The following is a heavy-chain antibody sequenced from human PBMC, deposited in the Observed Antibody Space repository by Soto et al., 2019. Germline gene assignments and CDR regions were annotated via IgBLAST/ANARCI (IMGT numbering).Heavy chain of an antibody. J-gene: IGHJ4*02. CDR2: ISGSGGST. V-gene: IGHV3-23*01. CDR1: GFTFSSYA. CDR3: AKEGLRFLEWLLSVDY. Sequence: GGSLRLSCAASGFTFSSYAMSWVRQAPGKGLEWVSAISGSGGSTYYADSVKGRFTISRDNSKNTLYLQMNSLRAEDTAVYYCAKEGLRFLEWLLSVDYWRQRTLVTVSS. D-gene: IGHD3-3*01.